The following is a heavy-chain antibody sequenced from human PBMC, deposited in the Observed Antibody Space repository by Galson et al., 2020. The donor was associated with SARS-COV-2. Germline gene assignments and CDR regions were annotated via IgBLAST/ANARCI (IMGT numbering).Heavy chain of an antibody. CDR1: GGTFSSYA. J-gene: IGHJ4*02. CDR2: IIPILGIA. V-gene: IGHV1-69*04. Sequence: SVKVSCKASGGTFSSYAISWVRQAPGQGLEWMGRIIPILGIANYAQKFQGRVTITADKSTSTAYMELSSLRSEDTAVYYCARQGPDYYDSSGYYLFNDYWGQGTLVTVSS. CDR3: ARQGPDYYDSSGYYLFNDY. D-gene: IGHD3-22*01.